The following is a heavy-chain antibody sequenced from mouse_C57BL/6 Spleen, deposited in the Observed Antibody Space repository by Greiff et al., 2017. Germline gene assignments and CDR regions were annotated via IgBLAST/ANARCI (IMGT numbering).Heavy chain of an antibody. CDR1: GYNFTEYT. Sequence: QVQLQQSGAELVKPGASVKLSCKASGYNFTEYTIHWVKQRSGQGLEWIGWFYPGSGSIKYNEQFKDKATLTADKSSSTVYMELRILTAEDAAVYCSARHEDSNQFVMDYWGQGTSVTVSS. J-gene: IGHJ4*01. CDR2: FYPGSGSI. CDR3: ARHEDSNQFVMDY. D-gene: IGHD6-1*01. V-gene: IGHV1-62-2*01.